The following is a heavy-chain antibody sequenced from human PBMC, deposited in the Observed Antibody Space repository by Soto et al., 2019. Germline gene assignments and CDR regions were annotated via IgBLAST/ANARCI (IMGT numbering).Heavy chain of an antibody. CDR2: IYTSGST. CDR1: GGSISSYY. V-gene: IGHV4-4*07. J-gene: IGHJ5*02. D-gene: IGHD3-22*01. Sequence: SYTLSLTCTVAGGSISSYYWSWIRQPAGKGLEWVGRIYTSGSTNYNPSLKSRVTMSVDTSKNQFSMKLSSVTAADTAVYYCARDTRDNYYDSSGYRNWFDPWGQGTLVTVSS. CDR3: ARDTRDNYYDSSGYRNWFDP.